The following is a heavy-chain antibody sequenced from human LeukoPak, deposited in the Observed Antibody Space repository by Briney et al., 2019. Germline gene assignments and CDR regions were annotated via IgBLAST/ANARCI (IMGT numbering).Heavy chain of an antibody. V-gene: IGHV3-23*01. CDR2: ISGSGGST. J-gene: IGHJ5*02. CDR1: GFTFSSYS. D-gene: IGHD6-19*01. Sequence: PGGSLRLSCAASGFTFSSYSMNWVRQTPGKGLEWVSAISGSGGSTYYADSVKGRFTISRDNSKNTLYLQMNSLRAEDTAVYYCAKTPWGEWLPNWFDPWGQGTLVTVSS. CDR3: AKTPWGEWLPNWFDP.